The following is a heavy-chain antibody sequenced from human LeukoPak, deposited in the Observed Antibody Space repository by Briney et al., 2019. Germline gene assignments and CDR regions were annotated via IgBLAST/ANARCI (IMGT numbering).Heavy chain of an antibody. CDR3: ARAVVATISYYYYYMDV. D-gene: IGHD5-12*01. CDR2: IYYSGST. Sequence: SETLSLTCTVSGGSISSYYLSWIRQPPGKGLEWIGYIYYSGSTNYNPSLKSRVTISVDTSKNQFSLKLSSVTAADTVVYYCARAVVATISYYYYYMDVWGKGTTVTVSS. CDR1: GGSISSYY. J-gene: IGHJ6*03. V-gene: IGHV4-59*01.